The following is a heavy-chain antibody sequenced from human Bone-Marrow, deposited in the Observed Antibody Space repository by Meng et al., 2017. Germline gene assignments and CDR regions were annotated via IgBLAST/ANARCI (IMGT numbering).Heavy chain of an antibody. CDR3: AASPGWWRIDS. CDR1: GASVSSGYW. Sequence: VQLQESGPGLVKPSGTLSLTCGVSGASVSSGYWWTWVRQPPGKGLEWIGEFHHSGTTNYNPSLRSRVTISVDTSKNQFSLRLTSVTAADTAVYYCAASPGWWRIDSWGQGTLVTVS. V-gene: IGHV4-4*02. CDR2: FHHSGTT. J-gene: IGHJ4*02. D-gene: IGHD6-19*01.